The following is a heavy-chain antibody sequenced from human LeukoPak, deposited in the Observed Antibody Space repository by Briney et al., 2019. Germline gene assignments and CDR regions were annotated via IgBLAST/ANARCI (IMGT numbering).Heavy chain of an antibody. D-gene: IGHD5-24*01. CDR3: AKDYSRDGYNYGIFDY. J-gene: IGHJ4*02. CDR1: GFTFSTYA. V-gene: IGHV3-23*01. Sequence: PGGSLRLSCAASGFTFSTYAVNWVRQAPGKGLEWVSTISGSGDSTYYADSVKGRFTISRDNSKNTLYLQMNSLRAEDTAVYYCAKDYSRDGYNYGIFDYWGQGTLVTVSS. CDR2: ISGSGDST.